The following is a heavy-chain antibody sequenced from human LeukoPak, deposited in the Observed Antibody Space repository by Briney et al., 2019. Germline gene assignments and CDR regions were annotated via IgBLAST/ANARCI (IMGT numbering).Heavy chain of an antibody. CDR1: GFTVGSNY. D-gene: IGHD3-10*01. V-gene: IGHV3-53*01. CDR3: ARVGDHYHWYLDV. CDR2: LYSGDST. J-gene: IGHJ2*01. Sequence: GGSLRLSCAASGFTVGSNYMNWVRQAPGKGLEWGSILYSGDSTYYADSVKGRFIVSRDNSKNTLFLQMNALRVEDTAVYYCARVGDHYHWYLDVWGRGTLVTASS.